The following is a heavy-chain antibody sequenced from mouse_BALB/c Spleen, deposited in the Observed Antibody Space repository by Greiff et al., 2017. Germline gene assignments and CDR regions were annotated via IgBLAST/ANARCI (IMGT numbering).Heavy chain of an antibody. J-gene: IGHJ2*01. D-gene: IGHD2-12*01. CDR2: IYPGNGDT. CDR1: GYTFTSYN. CDR3: ARWTYDGRDY. V-gene: IGHV1-12*01. Sequence: QVQLQQPGAELVKPGASVKMSCKASGYTFTSYNMHWVKQTPGQGLEWIGDIYPGNGDTSYNQKFKGKATLTADKSSSTAYMQLSSLTSEDSAVYYCARWTYDGRDYWGQGTTLTVSA.